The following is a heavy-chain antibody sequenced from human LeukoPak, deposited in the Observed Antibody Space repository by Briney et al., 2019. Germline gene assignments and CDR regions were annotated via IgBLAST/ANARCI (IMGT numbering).Heavy chain of an antibody. V-gene: IGHV1-24*01. Sequence: ASVKVSCKVSGYTLTELSMHWVRQAPGKGLEWMGGFDPEDGETIYAQKFQGRVTMTEDTSTDTAYMELSSLRSEDTAVYYCATVEKNARNYYYYMDVWGKGTTVTVSS. CDR3: ATVEKNARNYYYYMDV. D-gene: IGHD2/OR15-2a*01. J-gene: IGHJ6*03. CDR1: GYTLTELS. CDR2: FDPEDGET.